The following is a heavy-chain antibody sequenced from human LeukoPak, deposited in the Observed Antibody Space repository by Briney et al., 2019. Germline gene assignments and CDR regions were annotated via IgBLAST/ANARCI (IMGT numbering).Heavy chain of an antibody. V-gene: IGHV4-30-4*01. J-gene: IGHJ5*02. D-gene: IGHD4-4*01. Sequence: PSETLSLTCTVSGGSISSGDYYWSWIRQPPGKGLEWIGYIYYSGSTYYNPSLKSRVTISVDTSKNQFSLKLSSVTAADTAVYYCARGRVTRLQHNWFDPWGQGTLVTVSS. CDR2: IYYSGST. CDR3: ARGRVTRLQHNWFDP. CDR1: GGSISSGDYY.